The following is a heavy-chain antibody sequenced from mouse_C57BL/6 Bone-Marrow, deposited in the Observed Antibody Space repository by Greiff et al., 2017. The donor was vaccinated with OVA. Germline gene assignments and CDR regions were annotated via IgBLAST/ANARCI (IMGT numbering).Heavy chain of an antibody. V-gene: IGHV5-6*01. CDR1: GFTFSSYG. Sequence: EVQLQQSGGDLVKPGGSLKLSCAASGFTFSSYGMSWVRQTPDKRLEWVATISSGGSYTYYPDSVKGRFTISRDNAKNTLYLQMSSLKSEDTAMYYCARTHHYYGNFYAMDYWGQGTSVTVSS. J-gene: IGHJ4*01. CDR3: ARTHHYYGNFYAMDY. CDR2: ISSGGSYT. D-gene: IGHD2-1*01.